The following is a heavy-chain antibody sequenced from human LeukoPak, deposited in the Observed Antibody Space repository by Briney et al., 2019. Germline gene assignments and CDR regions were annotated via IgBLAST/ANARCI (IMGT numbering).Heavy chain of an antibody. J-gene: IGHJ4*02. CDR2: IIPILGIA. D-gene: IGHD6-13*01. CDR1: GGTFSSYA. V-gene: IGHV1-69*04. CDR3: ARSAAGTSGSDY. Sequence: SVKVPCKASGGTFSSYAISWVRQAPGQGLEWMGRIIPILGIANYAQKFQGRVTITADKSTSTAYMELSSLRSEDTAVYYCARSAAGTSGSDYWGQGTLVTVSS.